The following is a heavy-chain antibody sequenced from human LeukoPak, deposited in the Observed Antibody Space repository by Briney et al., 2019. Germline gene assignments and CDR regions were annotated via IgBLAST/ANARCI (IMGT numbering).Heavy chain of an antibody. CDR2: IQYDDANK. V-gene: IGHV3-30*04. Sequence: GGSLRLSCVTSGFTFSSYAMHWVRQAPGKGPEWVAVIQYDDANKFHSDSVKGRFTISRDNSQNTLYLQMNSLRPEDTAVYYCARGGNYGPDYYYYYMDVWGIGTTVTISS. CDR1: GFTFSSYA. CDR3: ARGGNYGPDYYYYYMDV. D-gene: IGHD3-10*01. J-gene: IGHJ6*03.